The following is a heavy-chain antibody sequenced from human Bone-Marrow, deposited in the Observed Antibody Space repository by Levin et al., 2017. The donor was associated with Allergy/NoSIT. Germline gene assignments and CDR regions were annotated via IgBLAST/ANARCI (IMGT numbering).Heavy chain of an antibody. CDR3: ATAPPVPVIVVNYYGVDV. Sequence: SCAASGPIFNSYAMNWVRQAPGKGLEWVTLISYDGSTKYYADSVKGRFTISRDNSKNTLFLQMNSLRTEDTAVYFCATAPPVPVIVVNYYGVDVWGQGTTVTVSS. CDR2: ISYDGSTK. D-gene: IGHD3-22*01. J-gene: IGHJ6*02. CDR1: GPIFNSYA. V-gene: IGHV3-30*04.